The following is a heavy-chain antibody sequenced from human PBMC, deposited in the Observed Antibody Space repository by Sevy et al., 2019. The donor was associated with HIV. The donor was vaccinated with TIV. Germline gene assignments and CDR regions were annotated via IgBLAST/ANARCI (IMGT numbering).Heavy chain of an antibody. Sequence: GSLRLSCAASGFTFSSYAMHWVRQAPGKGLEWVAVISYDGSNKYYADSVKGRFTISRGNSKNTLYLQMNSLRAEDTAVYYCAREASFYDSSGYRRPFDYWGQGTLVTVSS. D-gene: IGHD3-22*01. CDR2: ISYDGSNK. CDR3: AREASFYDSSGYRRPFDY. V-gene: IGHV3-30-3*01. CDR1: GFTFSSYA. J-gene: IGHJ4*02.